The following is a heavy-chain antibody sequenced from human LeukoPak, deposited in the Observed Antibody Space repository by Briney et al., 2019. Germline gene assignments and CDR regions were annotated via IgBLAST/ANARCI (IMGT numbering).Heavy chain of an antibody. Sequence: PSETLSLTCAVYGGPFSAYYWFWIRQPPGKGLEWIGEVTHSGSINYNPSLKSRITISVDTSKNQFSLGVTSVTAADTAVYYCARGRRSGLSGAVDHWGQGTLVTVSS. CDR3: ARGRRSGLSGAVDH. J-gene: IGHJ5*02. V-gene: IGHV4-34*01. D-gene: IGHD6-19*01. CDR2: VTHSGSI. CDR1: GGPFSAYY.